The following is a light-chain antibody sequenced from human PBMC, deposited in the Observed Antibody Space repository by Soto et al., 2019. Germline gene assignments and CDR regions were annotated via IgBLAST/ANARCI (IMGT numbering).Light chain of an antibody. CDR3: QQYHSYMLT. Sequence: DIQMTQSPSTLSASVGDRVTITCRASQSVSNWLAWYQQKPGKAPDLLIYDVSSLESGVPSRFSGSGSGTEFTLTISSLQPDYFATYYCQQYHSYMLTFGGGTKVEIK. J-gene: IGKJ4*01. CDR2: DVS. V-gene: IGKV1-5*01. CDR1: QSVSNW.